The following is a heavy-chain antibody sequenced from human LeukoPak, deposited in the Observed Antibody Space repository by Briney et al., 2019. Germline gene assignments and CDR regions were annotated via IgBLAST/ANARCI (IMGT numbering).Heavy chain of an antibody. D-gene: IGHD6-19*01. CDR1: GYTFTSYA. CDR2: INAGNGNT. CDR3: AREGEYSSGWACFDY. J-gene: IGHJ4*02. V-gene: IGHV1-3*01. Sequence: GASVKVSCTASGYTFTSYAMHWVRQAPGQRLEWMRWINAGNGNTKYSQKFQGRVTITRDTSASTAYMELSSLRSEDTAVYYCAREGEYSSGWACFDYWGQGTLVTVSS.